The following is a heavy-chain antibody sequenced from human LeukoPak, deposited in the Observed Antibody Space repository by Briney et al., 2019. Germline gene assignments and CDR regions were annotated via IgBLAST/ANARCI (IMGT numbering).Heavy chain of an antibody. D-gene: IGHD1-26*01. Sequence: PSETLSLTCTVSGGSLSSSSYYWGWIRQSPGKGLEWIGSIYNSGSTYYNPSLKSRVTISLNTSKNQFSLKLSSVTAADTAVYYCARSRVGSTARPLDYWGQGTLVTVSS. CDR3: ARSRVGSTARPLDY. J-gene: IGHJ4*02. CDR2: IYNSGST. CDR1: GGSLSSSSYY. V-gene: IGHV4-39*07.